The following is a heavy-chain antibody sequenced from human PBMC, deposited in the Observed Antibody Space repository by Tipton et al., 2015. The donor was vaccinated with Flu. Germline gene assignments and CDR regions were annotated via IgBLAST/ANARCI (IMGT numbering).Heavy chain of an antibody. J-gene: IGHJ3*02. V-gene: IGHV6-1*01. CDR1: GDSVSSNRAA. D-gene: IGHD6-19*01. CDR2: TYYRSKWYS. CDR3: ARGGIAVAGTSFDAFDI. Sequence: LRLSCAISGDSVSSNRAAWNWIRQSPSRGLEWLGRTYYRSKWYSDYALSVKSRITINPDTSKNQFSLQLNSVTPEDTAVYYCARGGIAVAGTSFDAFDIWGQGTMVTVSS.